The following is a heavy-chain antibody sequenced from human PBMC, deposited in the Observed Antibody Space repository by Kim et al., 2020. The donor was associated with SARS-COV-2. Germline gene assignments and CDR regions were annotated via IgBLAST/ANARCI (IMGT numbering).Heavy chain of an antibody. V-gene: IGHV3-33*01. Sequence: GGSLRLSCAASGFTFSSYGMHWVRQAPGKGLEWVSVIWYDGSNKYNADSVKGRFTISRDNSKNTLYLQMNSLRAEDTTVYYCARKVVAGSEWFDSWGQGTLVTVSS. CDR3: ARKVVAGSEWFDS. CDR1: GFTFSSYG. J-gene: IGHJ5*01. CDR2: IWYDGSNK. D-gene: IGHD6-19*01.